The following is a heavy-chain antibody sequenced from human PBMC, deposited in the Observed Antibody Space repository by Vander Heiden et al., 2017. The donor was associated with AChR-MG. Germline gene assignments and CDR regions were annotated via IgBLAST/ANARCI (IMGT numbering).Heavy chain of an antibody. CDR3: ARVPDYGDYNDGFDI. V-gene: IGHV3-21*01. CDR2: ISSSSSYI. D-gene: IGHD4-17*01. Sequence: EVQLVESGGGLVKPGGSLRLSCAASGITFSRYSMNWVRQAPGKGLEWVSSISSSSSYIYYADSVKGRFTISRDNAKNSLYLQMNSLRAEDTAVYYCARVPDYGDYNDGFDIWGQGTMVTVSS. CDR1: GITFSRYS. J-gene: IGHJ3*02.